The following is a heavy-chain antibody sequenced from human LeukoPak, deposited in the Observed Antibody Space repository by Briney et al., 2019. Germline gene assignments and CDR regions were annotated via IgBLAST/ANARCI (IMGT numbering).Heavy chain of an antibody. D-gene: IGHD1-26*01. V-gene: IGHV3-15*01. Sequence: GGSLRLSCAASGFTFSDAWMNWIRQAPGKGLEWVGRIKSKTDGGTTDYAAPVKGRFTISRDDSKNTLYLQMNSLKTEDTAVHYCTTGGSYYYGAVKVYYFDYWGQGTLVTVSS. CDR2: IKSKTDGGTT. J-gene: IGHJ4*02. CDR1: GFTFSDAW. CDR3: TTGGSYYYGAVKVYYFDY.